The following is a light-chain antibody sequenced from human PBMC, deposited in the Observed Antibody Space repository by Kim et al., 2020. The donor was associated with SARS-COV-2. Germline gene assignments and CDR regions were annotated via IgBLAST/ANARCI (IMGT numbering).Light chain of an antibody. CDR3: QTWGPGIRV. CDR1: CGHRIYS. Sequence: SVQLACTLRCGHRIYSIAWHQQHPEKGRGYLMKVNYDGGLNEGEGIPERFSCSSSGTERYLTISGLQFEDEADYYCQTWGPGIRVFVTGTMVTVL. CDR2: VNYDGGL. J-gene: IGLJ1*01. V-gene: IGLV4-69*01.